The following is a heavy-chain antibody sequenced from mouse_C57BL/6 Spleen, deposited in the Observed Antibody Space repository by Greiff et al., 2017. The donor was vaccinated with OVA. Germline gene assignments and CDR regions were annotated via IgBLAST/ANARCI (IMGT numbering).Heavy chain of an antibody. CDR3: ARNYGSSYHFAY. CDR1: GYTFTSYW. CDR2: IDPSDSYT. D-gene: IGHD1-1*01. J-gene: IGHJ3*01. V-gene: IGHV1-69*01. Sequence: QVQLQQPGAELVMPGASVKLSCKASGYTFTSYWMHWVKQRPGQGLEWIGEIDPSDSYTNYNQKFKGKSTLTVDKSSSTAYMQLSSLTSEDSAVYYCARNYGSSYHFAYWGQGTLVTVSA.